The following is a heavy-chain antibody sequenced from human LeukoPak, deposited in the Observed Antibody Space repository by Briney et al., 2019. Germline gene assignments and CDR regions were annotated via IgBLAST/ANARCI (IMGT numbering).Heavy chain of an antibody. Sequence: GGSLRLSCAASGFTFSSYSMNWVRQAPGKGLEWVSGVGPTGTQTYYAESVKGRFAISRDNSKNILYLQINTLRAEDTAVYYCAQDRAWIQFWSWGQGTLVTVSS. V-gene: IGHV3-23*01. J-gene: IGHJ1*01. CDR3: AQDRAWIQFWS. CDR2: VGPTGTQT. CDR1: GFTFSSYS. D-gene: IGHD5-18*01.